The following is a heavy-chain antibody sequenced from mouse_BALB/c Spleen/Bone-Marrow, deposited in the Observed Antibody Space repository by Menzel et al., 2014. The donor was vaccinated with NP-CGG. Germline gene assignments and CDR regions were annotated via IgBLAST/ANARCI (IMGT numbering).Heavy chain of an antibody. D-gene: IGHD1-2*01. V-gene: IGHV3-2*02. J-gene: IGHJ4*01. CDR1: GYSITSDYA. CDR3: ARWDYGDYAMDY. Sequence: VQLQQSGPGQVKPSQSLSLTCTVTGYSITSDYAWNWIRQFQGNKLEWMGYISYSSSTNYNPSLKSRISITRDTSKNQFFLQLNSVTAEDAATYYCARWDYGDYAMDYWGQGTSVTVSS. CDR2: ISYSSST.